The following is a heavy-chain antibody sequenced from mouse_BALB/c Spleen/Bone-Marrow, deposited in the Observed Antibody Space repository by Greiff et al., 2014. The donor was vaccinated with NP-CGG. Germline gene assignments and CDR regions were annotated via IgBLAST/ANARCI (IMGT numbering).Heavy chain of an antibody. CDR3: ARLGDYSYFDY. D-gene: IGHD1-1*01. CDR1: GFSFSDYY. V-gene: IGHV5-12*02. Sequence: EVQRVESGGALVQPGGSLKLSCATSGFSFSDYYMYWVRQTPEKRLEWVAYISDSGGSSYYPDTVKGRVTISRDNAKNTLYLQMSRLKSEDTAMYYCARLGDYSYFDYWGQGTTLTVSS. CDR2: ISDSGGSS. J-gene: IGHJ2*01.